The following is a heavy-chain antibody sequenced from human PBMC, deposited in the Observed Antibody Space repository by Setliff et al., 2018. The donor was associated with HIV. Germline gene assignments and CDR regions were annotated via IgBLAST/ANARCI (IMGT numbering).Heavy chain of an antibody. D-gene: IGHD3-9*01. V-gene: IGHV3-21*04. J-gene: IGHJ4*02. CDR3: AKRRLAFDDY. CDR1: GFTFSSYS. CDR2: ISSSSSYI. Sequence: GGSLRLSCAASGFTFSSYSMNWVRQAPGKGLEWVSSISSSSSYIYYADSVKGRFTISRDNSKNTLYLQMNSLRAEDTAVYYCAKRRLAFDDYWGQGTLVTVSS.